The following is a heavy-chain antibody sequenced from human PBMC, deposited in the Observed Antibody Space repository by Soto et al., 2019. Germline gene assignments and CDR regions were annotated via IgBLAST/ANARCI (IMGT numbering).Heavy chain of an antibody. V-gene: IGHV1-3*01. CDR2: INAGNGNT. CDR1: GYIFTSYV. J-gene: IGHJ4*02. Sequence: ASVKVSSKASGYIFTSYVMEWVRQAPGQRLEWMGWINAGNGNTKYSQKFQGRVTITRDTSANTAYMELSSLRSEDTAVYYCARSAPPIDYWGQGTLVTVSS. CDR3: ARSAPPIDY.